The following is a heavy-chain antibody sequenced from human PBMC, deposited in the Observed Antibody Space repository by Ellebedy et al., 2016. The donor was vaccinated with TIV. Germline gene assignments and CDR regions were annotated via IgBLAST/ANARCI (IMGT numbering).Heavy chain of an antibody. Sequence: MPSETLSLTCTVSGGSINSYYWSWIRQPAGKGLEWIGRIYTSGSTNYNPSLKSRVTMSVDTSKNQFSLNLSSVTAADTAMYYCARRPFRSRSLYHYWGQGTLVTVSS. J-gene: IGHJ4*02. V-gene: IGHV4-4*07. CDR1: GGSINSYY. D-gene: IGHD3-3*01. CDR3: ARRPFRSRSLYHY. CDR2: IYTSGST.